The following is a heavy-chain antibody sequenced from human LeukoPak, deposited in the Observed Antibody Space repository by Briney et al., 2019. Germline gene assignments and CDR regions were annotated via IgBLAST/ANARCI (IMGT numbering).Heavy chain of an antibody. D-gene: IGHD3-3*01. Sequence: SETLSLTCTVSGDSISTSNSYWGWIRQPPGKGLEWIGSIYYSGNTYYNASLKSRVTISVDTSKNQFSLRLTSVTAADTAVYYCARDPSPVEGDSWGQGILVTVSS. CDR1: GDSISTSNSY. CDR2: IYYSGNT. J-gene: IGHJ4*02. CDR3: ARDPSPVEGDS. V-gene: IGHV4-39*07.